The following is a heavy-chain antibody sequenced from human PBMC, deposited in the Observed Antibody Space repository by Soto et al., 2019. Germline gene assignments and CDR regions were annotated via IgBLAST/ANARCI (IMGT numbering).Heavy chain of an antibody. CDR3: ARGRPTTVRGWWFDP. CDR1: GGTFSSYT. Sequence: GASVKVSCKASGGTFSSYTISWVRQAPGQGLEWMGRIIPILGIANYAQKFQGRVTITADKSTSTAYMELSSLRSEDTAVYYCARGRPTTVRGWWFDPWGQGTLVTVSS. CDR2: IIPILGIA. D-gene: IGHD4-17*01. V-gene: IGHV1-69*02. J-gene: IGHJ5*02.